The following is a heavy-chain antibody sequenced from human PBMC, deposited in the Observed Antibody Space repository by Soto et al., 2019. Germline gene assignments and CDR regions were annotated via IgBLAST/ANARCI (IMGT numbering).Heavy chain of an antibody. J-gene: IGHJ5*02. CDR1: GFTFSDYY. CDR2: ISSSGSTI. V-gene: IGHV3-11*01. Sequence: GGSLRLSCAASGFTFSDYYMSWIRQAPGKGLEWVSYISSSGSTIYYADSVKGRFTISRDNAKNSLYLQMNSLRAEDTAVYYCARNRPPPNLNWFDPWGQGTLVTVSS. CDR3: ARNRPPPNLNWFDP.